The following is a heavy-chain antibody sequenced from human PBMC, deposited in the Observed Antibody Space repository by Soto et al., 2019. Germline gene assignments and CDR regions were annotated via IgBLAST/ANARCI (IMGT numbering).Heavy chain of an antibody. CDR2: ISFSGHT. Sequence: PXATLSLTCTVSGGSISGYFWSWIRQPPGKGLEWVGYISFSGHTNYSPSLKGRVTISVDTSKNQFSLKLNSVTAADTAVYYCARVTRDGYNHDFWGQGTLVTVSS. D-gene: IGHD5-12*01. CDR1: GGSISGYF. CDR3: ARVTRDGYNHDF. V-gene: IGHV4-59*01. J-gene: IGHJ4*02.